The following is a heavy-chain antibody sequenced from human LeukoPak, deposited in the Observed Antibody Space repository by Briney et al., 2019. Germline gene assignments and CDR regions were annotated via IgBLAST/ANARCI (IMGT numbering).Heavy chain of an antibody. CDR3: VGDSLGWGVREVTYYYYYMDV. J-gene: IGHJ6*03. CDR1: GFTFSSYW. Sequence: GGSLRLSCAASGFTFSSYWMNWVRQAPGKGLEWVANIKPDGSEMFYVDSVKGRFTISRDNAKNSLYLQINSLRADDTAVYYCVGDSLGWGVREVTYYYYYMDVWGKGTTVTISS. CDR2: IKPDGSEM. V-gene: IGHV3-7*01. D-gene: IGHD3-10*01.